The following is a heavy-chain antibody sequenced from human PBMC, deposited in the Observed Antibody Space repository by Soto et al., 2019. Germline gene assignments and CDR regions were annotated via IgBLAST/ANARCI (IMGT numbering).Heavy chain of an antibody. CDR3: ARGGALSTSWYWGDGLDS. D-gene: IGHD6-13*01. Sequence: QVQLEQSGSEVKKSGSSVKVSCKASGYSFSSHAITWVRQAPGQALDCMDGIIPVFGTPRYAQKCQGSVTISADKSTNTSYLELRSLRSEDTAVYYCARGGALSTSWYWGDGLDSWGQGTQVTVSS. V-gene: IGHV1-69*06. CDR2: IIPVFGTP. J-gene: IGHJ4*02. CDR1: GYSFSSHA.